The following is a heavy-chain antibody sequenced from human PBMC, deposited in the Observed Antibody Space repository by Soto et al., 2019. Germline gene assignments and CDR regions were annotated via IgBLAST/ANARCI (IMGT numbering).Heavy chain of an antibody. J-gene: IGHJ4*02. V-gene: IGHV4-34*01. CDR3: ARGAWWLHRRPVDY. Sequence: QVQLQHWGAGLLKPSETRSLTCAGYGWSCSGYYWSWIRQPPGKGLEWIGEINHSGITNYNPSLTSRVTRSVDTSKDQCSVKLSSVTAGDTAVDYCARGAWWLHRRPVDYWGQESLVTVS. CDR1: GWSCSGYY. D-gene: IGHD5-12*01. CDR2: INHSGIT.